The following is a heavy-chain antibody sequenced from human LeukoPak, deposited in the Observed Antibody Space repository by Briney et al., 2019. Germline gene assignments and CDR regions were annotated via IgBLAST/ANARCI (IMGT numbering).Heavy chain of an antibody. CDR2: ISASGGST. V-gene: IGHV3-23*01. D-gene: IGHD2-8*01. CDR3: ARGIRRYCTNGVCSPYYYYYYMDV. CDR1: GFTFSSYG. Sequence: GGSLRLSCAASGFTFSSYGMTWVRQAPGKGLEWVSAISASGGSTYYADSVKGRFTISRDNSKTTLYLQMNSLRAEDTAVYYCARGIRRYCTNGVCSPYYYYYYMDVWGKGTTVTVSS. J-gene: IGHJ6*03.